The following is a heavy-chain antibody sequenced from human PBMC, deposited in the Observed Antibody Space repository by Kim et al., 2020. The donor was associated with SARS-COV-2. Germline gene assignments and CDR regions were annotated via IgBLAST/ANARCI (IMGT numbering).Heavy chain of an antibody. CDR3: ARDVGSPDYYGSGSYLDY. CDR2: INSDGSST. D-gene: IGHD3-10*01. Sequence: GGSLRLSCAASGFTFSSYWMHWVRQAPGKGLVWVSRINSDGSSTNYADSVKGRFTISRDNAKNTLYLQMNSLRAEDTAVYYCARDVGSPDYYGSGSYLDYWGQGTLVTVSS. J-gene: IGHJ4*02. CDR1: GFTFSSYW. V-gene: IGHV3-74*01.